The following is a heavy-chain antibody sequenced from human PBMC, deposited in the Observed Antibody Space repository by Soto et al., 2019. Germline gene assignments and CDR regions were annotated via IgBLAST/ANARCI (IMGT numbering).Heavy chain of an antibody. V-gene: IGHV4-34*01. D-gene: IGHD3-3*01. CDR2: INHSGST. CDR1: GGSFSTYY. CDR3: ARRAYDFWSGYYDY. Sequence: PSETLSLTCAVYGGSFSTYYWNWIRQPPGKGLEWIGEINHSGSTYYNPSLKSRVTISVDTSKNQFSLKLSSVTAADTAVYYCARRAYDFWSGYYDYWGQGTLVTVSS. J-gene: IGHJ4*02.